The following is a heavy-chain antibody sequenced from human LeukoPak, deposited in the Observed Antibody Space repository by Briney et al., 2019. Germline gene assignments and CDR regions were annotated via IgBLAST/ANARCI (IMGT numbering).Heavy chain of an antibody. J-gene: IGHJ6*02. CDR2: VHYSGNT. V-gene: IGHV4-59*11. D-gene: IGHD6-19*01. CDR3: ARGVAGTSPIYYYYYGMDV. CDR1: GGSISRHY. Sequence: PSETLSLTCAVSGGSISRHYWTWIRQSPGKGLEWIGNVHYSGNTNYNPSLKSRVTISVDTSKNQFSLKLSSVTAADTAVYYCARGVAGTSPIYYYYYGMDVWGQGTTVTVSS.